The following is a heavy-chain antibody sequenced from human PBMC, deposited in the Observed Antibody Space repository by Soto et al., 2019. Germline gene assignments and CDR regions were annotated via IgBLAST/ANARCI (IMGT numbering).Heavy chain of an antibody. CDR3: ARDYYGSGSYLVY. V-gene: IGHV3-21*01. Sequence: EVQLVESGGGLVKPGGSLRLSCAASGFTFSSYSMNWVRQAPGKGLDWVSSISSSSSYIYYADSVKGRFTISRDNAKNSLYLQMNSLRAEDTAVYYCARDYYGSGSYLVYWGQGTLVTVSS. CDR1: GFTFSSYS. CDR2: ISSSSSYI. J-gene: IGHJ4*02. D-gene: IGHD3-10*01.